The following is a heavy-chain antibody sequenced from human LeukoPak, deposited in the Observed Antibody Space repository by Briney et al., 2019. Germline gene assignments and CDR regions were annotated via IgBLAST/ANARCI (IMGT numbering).Heavy chain of an antibody. Sequence: GGSLRLSCAASGFTFSDYWMSWVRQTPEKGLQWVANIKPDGSEGYFINSVKGRFTISRDNSKNTLYLQMSSLRTEDTAVYYCATGRDGYNSAFDFWGQGVLVTVSS. CDR3: ATGRDGYNSAFDF. CDR2: IKPDGSEG. J-gene: IGHJ4*02. V-gene: IGHV3-7*01. D-gene: IGHD5-24*01. CDR1: GFTFSDYW.